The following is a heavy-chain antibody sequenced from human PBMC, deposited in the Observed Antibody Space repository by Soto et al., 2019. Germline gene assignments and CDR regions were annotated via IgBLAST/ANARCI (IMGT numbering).Heavy chain of an antibody. V-gene: IGHV3-23*01. D-gene: IGHD2-15*01. CDR2: ISGSGGST. CDR3: AKSEARVVMGRSAVGFFDI. CDR1: GFTFSSYA. Sequence: GGSLRLSCAASGFTFSSYALSWVRQAPGTGLEWVSAISGSGGSTYYADSVQGRFTISRDNSKNTLYLQMNSLRAEDTAVYYCAKSEARVVMGRSAVGFFDIWGQGTMVTVSS. J-gene: IGHJ3*02.